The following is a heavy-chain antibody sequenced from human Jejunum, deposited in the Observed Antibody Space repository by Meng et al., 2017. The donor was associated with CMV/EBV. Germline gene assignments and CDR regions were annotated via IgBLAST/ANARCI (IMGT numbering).Heavy chain of an antibody. J-gene: IGHJ6*02. CDR3: ARLLEAYCSSTSCSGYYGMDV. CDR1: S. D-gene: IGHD2-2*01. V-gene: IGHV3-48*04. Sequence: SMNGVRKAPGKGLEWVSYISSSSSAIYYADSVKGRFTISRDNAKNSLYLQMNSLRAEDTAVYYCARLLEAYCSSTSCSGYYGMDVWGQGTTVTVSS. CDR2: ISSSSSAI.